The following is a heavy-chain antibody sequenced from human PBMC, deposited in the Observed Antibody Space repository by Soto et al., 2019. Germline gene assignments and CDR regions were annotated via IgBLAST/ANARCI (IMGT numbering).Heavy chain of an antibody. D-gene: IGHD1-26*01. CDR1: GGTFSSYA. V-gene: IGHV1-69*01. Sequence: QVQLVQSGAEVKKPGSSVKVSCKASGGTFSSYAISWVRQAPGQGLEWMGGIIPIFGTANYAQKFQGRVTITADESTSTADMELSSLRSEDTAVYYCARGPPVGATKEYYFDYWGQGTLVTVSS. CDR3: ARGPPVGATKEYYFDY. CDR2: IIPIFGTA. J-gene: IGHJ4*02.